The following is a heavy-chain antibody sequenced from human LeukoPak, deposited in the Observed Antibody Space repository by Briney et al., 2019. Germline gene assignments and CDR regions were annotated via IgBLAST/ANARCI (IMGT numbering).Heavy chain of an antibody. Sequence: PGGSLRLSCAASGFTFDDYAMHWVRQAPGKGLEWVSLISWDGGSTYYADSVKGRITISRDNARNSLYLQMNSLRAEDTAVYYCARRNILNWFDPWGQGTLVTVSS. J-gene: IGHJ5*02. V-gene: IGHV3-43D*03. CDR1: GFTFDDYA. CDR3: ARRNILNWFDP. D-gene: IGHD2/OR15-2a*01. CDR2: ISWDGGST.